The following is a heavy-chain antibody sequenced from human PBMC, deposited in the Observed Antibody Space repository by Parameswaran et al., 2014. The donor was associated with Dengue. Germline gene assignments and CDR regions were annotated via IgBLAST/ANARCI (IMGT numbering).Heavy chain of an antibody. D-gene: IGHD4-17*01. Sequence: VRQAPGKGLEWVSYISSSSSTIYYADSVKGRFTISRDNAKNSLYLQMNSLRAEDTAVYYCAREPSYGDKIYYYYGMDVWGQGTTVTVSS. CDR2: ISSSSSTI. V-gene: IGHV3-48*01. J-gene: IGHJ6*02. CDR3: AREPSYGDKIYYYYGMDV.